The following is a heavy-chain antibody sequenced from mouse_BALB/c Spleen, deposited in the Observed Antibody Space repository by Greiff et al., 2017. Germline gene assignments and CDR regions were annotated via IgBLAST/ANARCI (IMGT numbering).Heavy chain of an antibody. CDR3: ARLTTVVSPYAMDY. V-gene: IGHV5-6-5*01. CDR1: GFTFSSYA. J-gene: IGHJ4*01. D-gene: IGHD1-1*01. CDR2: ISSGGST. Sequence: EVKLMESGGGLVKPGGSLTLSCAASGFTFSSYAMSWVRQTPEKRLEWVASISSGGSTYYPDSVKGRCTISRDNARNILYLQMSSLRAEDTAMYYCARLTTVVSPYAMDYWGQGTSVTVSS.